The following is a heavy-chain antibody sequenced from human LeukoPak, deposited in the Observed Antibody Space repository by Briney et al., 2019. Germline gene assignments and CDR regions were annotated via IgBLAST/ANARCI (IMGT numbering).Heavy chain of an antibody. V-gene: IGHV3-23*01. J-gene: IGHJ4*02. D-gene: IGHD3-22*01. CDR3: AKDVYDSSGYSFDY. CDR2: ISGSGGST. CDR1: GFTFSSYA. Sequence: WGSLRLSCAASGFTFSSYAISWVRQAPGKGLEWVSAISGSGGSTYYADSVKGRFTISRDNSKNTLYLQMNSLRAEDTAVYYCAKDVYDSSGYSFDYWGQGTLVTVSS.